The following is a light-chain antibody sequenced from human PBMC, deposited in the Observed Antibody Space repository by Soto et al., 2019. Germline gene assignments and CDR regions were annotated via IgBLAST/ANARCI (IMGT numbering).Light chain of an antibody. J-gene: IGLJ1*01. V-gene: IGLV2-14*01. Sequence: SALTQPASVSGSPGQSITISCSGTSSDIGTYDHVAWFQQFPGKTPKLVIYSVSDRPSGVSYRFSGSKSGNTASLTISGLQADDEADYYCISYTVSRSYVFGTGTKVTV. CDR1: SSDIGTYDH. CDR2: SVS. CDR3: ISYTVSRSYV.